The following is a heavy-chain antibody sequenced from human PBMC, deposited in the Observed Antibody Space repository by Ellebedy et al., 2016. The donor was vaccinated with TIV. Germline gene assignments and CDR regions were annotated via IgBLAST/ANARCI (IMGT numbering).Heavy chain of an antibody. J-gene: IGHJ4*02. CDR3: ARPYDSQYG. CDR1: GGSISGSNYY. V-gene: IGHV4-39*07. CDR2: IYYGGAA. D-gene: IGHD3-16*01. Sequence: MPSETLSLTCTVSGGSISGSNYYWGWIRQPPGKGLEWIASIYYGGAAHYNPSLNSRVSISVDMSKNQFYLRLNSVTAADTAVYYCARPYDSQYGWGQGTLVTVSS.